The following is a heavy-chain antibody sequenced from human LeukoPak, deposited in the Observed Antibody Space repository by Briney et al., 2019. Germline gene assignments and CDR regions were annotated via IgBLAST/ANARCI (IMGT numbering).Heavy chain of an antibody. CDR3: ARVRAYWDAFGI. Sequence: HPGGSLRLSCAASGFIFTDYYLDWVRQAPGKGLEWVGRIRNKLNSYTTEYAASVKGRFTISRDDSKNSLYLQMNSLKTEDTAVYYCARVRAYWDAFGIWGQGTTVTVSS. V-gene: IGHV3-72*01. CDR1: GFIFTDYY. D-gene: IGHD1-26*01. J-gene: IGHJ3*02. CDR2: IRNKLNSYTT.